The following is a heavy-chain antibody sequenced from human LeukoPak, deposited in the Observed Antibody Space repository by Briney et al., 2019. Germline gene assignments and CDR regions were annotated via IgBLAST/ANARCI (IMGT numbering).Heavy chain of an antibody. Sequence: SSETLSLTCTVSGGSISSYYWSWIRQPPGKGLEWIGYIYYSGSTNYNPSLKSRVTISVDTSKNQFSLKLSSVTAADTAVYYCARDREWTQNRYFDYWGQGTLVTVSS. V-gene: IGHV4-59*01. D-gene: IGHD5-18*01. J-gene: IGHJ4*02. CDR3: ARDREWTQNRYFDY. CDR2: IYYSGST. CDR1: GGSISSYY.